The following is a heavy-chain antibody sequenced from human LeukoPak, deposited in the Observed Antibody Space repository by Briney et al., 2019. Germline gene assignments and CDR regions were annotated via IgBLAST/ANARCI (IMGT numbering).Heavy chain of an antibody. CDR3: AKKLVPYYYDSSGYS. D-gene: IGHD3-22*01. J-gene: IGHJ5*02. V-gene: IGHV3-23*01. Sequence: GGSLRLSCAASGFTFSSNAMSWVRQAPGKGLEWVSAIRGSGSSTYYADSVKGRFTISRDNSENTLYLQMNSLRAADTAVYYCAKKLVPYYYDSSGYSWGQGTLVTVSS. CDR2: IRGSGSST. CDR1: GFTFSSNA.